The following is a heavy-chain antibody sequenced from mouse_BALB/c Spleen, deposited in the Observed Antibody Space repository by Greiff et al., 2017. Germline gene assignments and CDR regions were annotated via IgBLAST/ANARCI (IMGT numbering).Heavy chain of an antibody. D-gene: IGHD2-4*01. V-gene: IGHV5-6-3*01. J-gene: IGHJ4*01. CDR3: ARDLGITTGYAMDY. Sequence: EVKLVESGGGLVQPGGSLKLSCAASGFTFSSYGMSWVRQTPDKRLELVATINSNGGSTYYPDSVKGRFTISRDNAKNTLYLQMSSLKSEDTAMYYCARDLGITTGYAMDYWGQGTSVTVSS. CDR1: GFTFSSYG. CDR2: INSNGGST.